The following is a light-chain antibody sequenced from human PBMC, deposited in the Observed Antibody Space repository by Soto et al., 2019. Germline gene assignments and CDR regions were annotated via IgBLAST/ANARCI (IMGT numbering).Light chain of an antibody. CDR2: GAS. J-gene: IGKJ1*01. Sequence: EIVLTQSPGTMSLSPGEEAILSCRASQCISRSYLAWYQEKPGQAPRLLIYGASSRATGIRNRFSGSGSGTDFTPTISSLEPEDVAVYFCQQHGGSPTWTFGQGSKVDIK. CDR1: QCISRSY. V-gene: IGKV3-20*01. CDR3: QQHGGSPTWT.